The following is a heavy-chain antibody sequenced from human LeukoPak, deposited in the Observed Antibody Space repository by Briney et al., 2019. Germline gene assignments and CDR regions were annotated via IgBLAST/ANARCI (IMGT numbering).Heavy chain of an antibody. J-gene: IGHJ4*02. V-gene: IGHV3-15*01. D-gene: IGHD3-22*01. CDR2: IKSKTDGGTT. CDR3: TTDLYYDSSGYYFDY. Sequence: GGSLRLSCAASGFTFSNAWMSWARQAPGKGLEWVGRIKSKTDGGTTDYAAPVKGRFTISRDDSKNTLYLQMNSLKTEDTAAYYCTTDLYYDSSGYYFDYWGQGTLVTVSS. CDR1: GFTFSNAW.